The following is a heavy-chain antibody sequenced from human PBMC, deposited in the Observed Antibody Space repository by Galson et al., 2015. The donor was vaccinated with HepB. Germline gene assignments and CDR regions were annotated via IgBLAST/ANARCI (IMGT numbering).Heavy chain of an antibody. CDR3: ATVDSSSSLDY. Sequence: LSLTCTVSGGSISSYYWSWIRQPPGKGLEWIGYIYYSGSTNYNPSLKSRVTISVDTSKNQFSLKLSSVTAADTAVYYCATVDSSSSLDYWGQGTLVTVSS. D-gene: IGHD6-6*01. V-gene: IGHV4-59*12. J-gene: IGHJ4*02. CDR1: GGSISSYY. CDR2: IYYSGST.